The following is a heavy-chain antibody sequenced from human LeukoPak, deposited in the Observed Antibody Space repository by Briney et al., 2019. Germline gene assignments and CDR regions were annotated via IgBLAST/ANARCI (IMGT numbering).Heavy chain of an antibody. CDR1: GGSISSGSYY. J-gene: IGHJ4*02. V-gene: IGHV4-61*02. Sequence: SQTLSLTWTVSGGSISSGSYYWSWIRQPARKGLEWIGRIYTSGSTNYNPSLKSRVTILVDTSKNQFSLKLSSVTAADTAVYYCARGLPFDYWGQGTLVTVSS. CDR3: ARGLPFDY. CDR2: IYTSGST.